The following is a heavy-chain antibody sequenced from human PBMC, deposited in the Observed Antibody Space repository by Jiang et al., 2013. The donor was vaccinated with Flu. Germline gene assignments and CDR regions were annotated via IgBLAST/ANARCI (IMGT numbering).Heavy chain of an antibody. D-gene: IGHD1-14*01. Sequence: KPTQTLTLTCTFSGFSLSTSGMCVSWIRQPPGKALEWLARIDWDDDKYYSTSLKTRLTISKDTSKNQVVLTMTNMDPVDTATYYCARIPSTGGDNYYYGMDVWGKGTTVTVSS. J-gene: IGHJ6*04. CDR2: IDWDDDK. CDR1: GFSLSTSGMC. V-gene: IGHV2-70*11. CDR3: ARIPSTGGDNYYYGMDV.